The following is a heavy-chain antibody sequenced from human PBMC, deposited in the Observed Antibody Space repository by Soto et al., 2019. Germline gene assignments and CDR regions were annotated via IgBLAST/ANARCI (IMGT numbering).Heavy chain of an antibody. D-gene: IGHD3-16*02. CDR2: MNPNSGNT. CDR3: ARVPTSYDYIWGSYRSAPTSPFDY. CDR1: GYTFTSYD. Sequence: GASVKVSCKASGYTFTSYDINCVRQATGQGLEWMGWMNPNSGNTGYAQKFQGRVTMTRNTSISTAYMELSSLRSEDTAVYYCARVPTSYDYIWGSYRSAPTSPFDYWGQGTLVTVSS. V-gene: IGHV1-8*01. J-gene: IGHJ4*02.